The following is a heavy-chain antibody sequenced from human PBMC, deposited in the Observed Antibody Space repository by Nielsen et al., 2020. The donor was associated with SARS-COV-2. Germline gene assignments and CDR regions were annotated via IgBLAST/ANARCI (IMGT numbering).Heavy chain of an antibody. CDR2: ISGYNGNT. V-gene: IGHV1-18*04. CDR3: ARDHVLAVRGTQADY. J-gene: IGHJ4*02. D-gene: IGHD6-19*01. CDR1: GYDFTKFG. Sequence: ASVKVSCKASGYDFTKFGITWVRQAPGQGLEWMGWISGYNGNTNYVKKLQGRVTMTTDTSTTTAYMELRSLTSDDTAVYFCARDHVLAVRGTQADYWGQGTLVTVSS.